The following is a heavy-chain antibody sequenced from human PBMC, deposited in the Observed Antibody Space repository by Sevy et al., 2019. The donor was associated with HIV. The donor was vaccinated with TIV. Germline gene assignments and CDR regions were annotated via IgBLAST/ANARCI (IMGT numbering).Heavy chain of an antibody. D-gene: IGHD3-3*01. V-gene: IGHV4-39*01. CDR2: VYYTGTT. CDR3: VGSYYNFWNGYYNPFDS. J-gene: IGHJ4*02. Sequence: SETLSLTCAVSGDSISSNNYYWGWIRQSPGKGLEWIGIVYYTGTTYYNPSLKSRVTISVDTSKSQFSLRLSSVTAADTAVYFCVGSYYNFWNGYYNPFDSWGQGTLVTVSS. CDR1: GDSISSNNYY.